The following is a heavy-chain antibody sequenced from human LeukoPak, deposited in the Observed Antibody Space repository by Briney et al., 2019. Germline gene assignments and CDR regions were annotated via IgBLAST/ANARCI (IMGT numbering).Heavy chain of an antibody. D-gene: IGHD3-9*01. CDR1: GFTFSIYS. CDR2: ISSSSSTI. J-gene: IGHJ4*02. Sequence: GGSLRLSCAASGFTFSIYSMNWVRQAPGKGLEWVSYISSSSSTIHYADSVKGRFTISRDNAKNSLYLQMNSLRAEDTAVYYCARGQDILTGPARRSFDYWGQGTLVTVSS. V-gene: IGHV3-48*01. CDR3: ARGQDILTGPARRSFDY.